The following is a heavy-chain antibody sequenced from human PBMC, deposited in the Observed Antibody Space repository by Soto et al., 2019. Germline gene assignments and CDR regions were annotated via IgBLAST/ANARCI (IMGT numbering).Heavy chain of an antibody. CDR3: ATRSPAFDY. J-gene: IGHJ4*02. CDR2: ISTSNGNT. V-gene: IGHV1-18*01. Sequence: QVQLVQSGPEVKKPGAAVKVSCKTSGYTFTTFGISWVRPAPGPGLEWMGWISTSNGNTNYAQKFQGRVTMTTDTSTSTADMELRSQRSDDTAVYYCATRSPAFDYWGQGTLVTVSS. CDR1: GYTFTTFG.